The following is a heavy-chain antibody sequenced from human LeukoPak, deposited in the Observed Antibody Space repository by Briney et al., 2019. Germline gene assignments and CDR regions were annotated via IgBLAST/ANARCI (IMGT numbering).Heavy chain of an antibody. CDR1: GGSISSFY. D-gene: IGHD1-1*01. CDR3: ARHGTSGTNLNWFDP. Sequence: KPSETLSLTCTVSGGSISSFYWSWIRQPPGEGREWMGYIYYSGSTNYNPSLKSRVTISVDTSKNQFSLKLSSVTAADTAVYYCARHGTSGTNLNWFDPWGQGTLVTVSS. CDR2: IYYSGST. V-gene: IGHV4-59*01. J-gene: IGHJ5*02.